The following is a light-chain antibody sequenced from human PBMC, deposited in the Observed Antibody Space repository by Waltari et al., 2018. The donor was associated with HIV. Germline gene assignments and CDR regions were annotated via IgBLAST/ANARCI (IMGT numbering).Light chain of an antibody. CDR3: LVCDSGSGHGV. J-gene: IGLJ2*01. CDR1: GGHDTRGHY. V-gene: IGLV7-46*01. Sequence: QVAVSLLPSLPASPGAPGPPTCSSCGGHDTRGHYPYWYQQKPGQAPRLLVYDTSSRQSWTPTRFSGSHLGSKVALTLRGVEAGDEAEYYCLVCDSGSGHGVFGGGTKLTVL. CDR2: DTS.